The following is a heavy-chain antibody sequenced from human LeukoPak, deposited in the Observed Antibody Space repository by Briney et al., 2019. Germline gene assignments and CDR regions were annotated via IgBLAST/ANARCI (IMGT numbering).Heavy chain of an antibody. V-gene: IGHV4-34*01. D-gene: IGHD3-22*01. J-gene: IGHJ4*02. CDR3: ARGGDSSGYNY. Sequence: SETLSLTCDVYGGSFSGYYWSWIRQPPGKGLEWIGEINHSGSTYYNPSLKSRVTMSVDTSKNQFSLKLNSVIAADTAVYYCARGGDSSGYNYWGQGTLVTVSS. CDR1: GGSFSGYY. CDR2: INHSGST.